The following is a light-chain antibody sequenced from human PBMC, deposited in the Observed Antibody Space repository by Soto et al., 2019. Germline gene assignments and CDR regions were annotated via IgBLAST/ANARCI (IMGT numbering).Light chain of an antibody. V-gene: IGKV2-28*01. J-gene: IGKJ4*01. CDR1: QSLLHSNGYNH. CDR3: MQALQTPLT. Sequence: DVGMTQSKLSLRVTLGPPASISSSSSQSLLHSNGYNHLDWYLQKPGQSPQILIYLGSNRASGVHDRFSGSGSGTDFTLTISRVEAEEGWVYECMQALQTPLTGGGGTKVEI. CDR2: LGS.